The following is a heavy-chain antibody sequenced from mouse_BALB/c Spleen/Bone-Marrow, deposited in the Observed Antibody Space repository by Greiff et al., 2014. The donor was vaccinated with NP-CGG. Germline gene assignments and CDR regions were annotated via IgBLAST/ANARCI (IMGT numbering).Heavy chain of an antibody. CDR1: GYTFTDYY. V-gene: IGHV1-19*01. Sequence: EVQLQQSGPELVKPGASVKMSCKASGYTFTDYYMDWVKQSHGESFEWIGRVNPYNGGTSYNQKFKGKATLTVDKSSSTAYMELNSLASEDSAVYDCARGIYYGNYFDYWGQGTTLTVSS. D-gene: IGHD2-1*01. CDR3: ARGIYYGNYFDY. CDR2: VNPYNGGT. J-gene: IGHJ2*01.